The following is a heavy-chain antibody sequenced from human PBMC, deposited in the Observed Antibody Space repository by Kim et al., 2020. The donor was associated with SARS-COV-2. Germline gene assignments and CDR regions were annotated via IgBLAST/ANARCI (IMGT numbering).Heavy chain of an antibody. CDR2: IYYSGST. CDR3: ARLNYYDSSGYYEFDY. V-gene: IGHV4-39*01. Sequence: SETLSLTCTVSGGSISSSSFYWGWIRQPPGKGLEWIGSIYYSGSTYYNPSLKSRVTISVDTSKNQFSLKLSSVTAADTAVYYCARLNYYDSSGYYEFDY. D-gene: IGHD3-22*01. CDR1: GGSISSSSFY. J-gene: IGHJ4*01.